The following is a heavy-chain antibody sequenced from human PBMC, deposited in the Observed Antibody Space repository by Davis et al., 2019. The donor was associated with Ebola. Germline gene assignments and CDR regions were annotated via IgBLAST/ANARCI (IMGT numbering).Heavy chain of an antibody. D-gene: IGHD5-18*01. J-gene: IGHJ6*02. CDR1: GFIFSSYW. V-gene: IGHV3-7*01. CDR3: ARLRFEYSSLPYGMDV. CDR2: IKQDGSEK. Sequence: GESLKISCAASGFIFSSYWMSWVRQAPGKDLEWVANIKQDGSEKHYVDSVKGRFTISRDNAKNSLYLQMNSLRAEDTAVYYCARLRFEYSSLPYGMDVWGQGTTVTVSS.